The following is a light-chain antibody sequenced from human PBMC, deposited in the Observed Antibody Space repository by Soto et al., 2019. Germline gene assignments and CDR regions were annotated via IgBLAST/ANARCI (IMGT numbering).Light chain of an antibody. CDR3: SSFAGTNSFV. CDR1: SSDIGAGYD. V-gene: IGLV1-40*01. J-gene: IGLJ1*01. CDR2: GNN. Sequence: QSVLTQTPSVSGAPGQRVTISCTGSSSDIGAGYDVHWYQQLPGTAPKLLIYGNNNRPSGVPDRFSGSKSGTSASLAITGLQAEDEADYYCSSFAGTNSFVFGTGTKVTVL.